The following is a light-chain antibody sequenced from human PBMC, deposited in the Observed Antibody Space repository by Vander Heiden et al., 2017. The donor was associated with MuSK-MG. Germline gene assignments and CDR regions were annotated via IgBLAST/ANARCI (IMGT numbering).Light chain of an antibody. CDR2: AAS. J-gene: IGKJ4*01. CDR1: QGISSS. Sequence: DIQLTQSPSFLSASVGDRVTITCRASQGISSSLAWYQQEPGKAPKVLIYAASTLQSGVPSRFSGSGSGTEFTLTISSLQPEDFATYYCQQLKSYPITFGGGTKVEIK. CDR3: QQLKSYPIT. V-gene: IGKV1-9*01.